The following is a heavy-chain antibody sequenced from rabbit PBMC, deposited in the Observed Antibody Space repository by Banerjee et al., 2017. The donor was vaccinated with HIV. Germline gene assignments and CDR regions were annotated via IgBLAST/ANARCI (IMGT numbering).Heavy chain of an antibody. V-gene: IGHV1S21*01. Sequence: EQLVESGGGLVQPGGSLKLSCKASGFDFSSYGVSWVRQAPGKGLEWIGYIDPVVDTTYYASWVISRFTISKTSSTTVALQMTSLTAADTATYFCARDWAGSGGGRITFDLWGPGTLVTVS. D-gene: IGHD4-2*01. J-gene: IGHJ4*01. CDR1: GFDFSSYG. CDR2: IDPVVDTT. CDR3: ARDWAGSGGGRITFDL.